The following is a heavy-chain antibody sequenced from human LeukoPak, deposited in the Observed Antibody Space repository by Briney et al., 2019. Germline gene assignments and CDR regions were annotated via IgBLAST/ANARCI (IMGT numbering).Heavy chain of an antibody. J-gene: IGHJ4*02. Sequence: GGSLRLSCAASGLTVSSNYMSWVRQAPGKGLEWVSVIYSGGSTYYADSVKGRFTISRDNSKNTLYLQMNSLRAEDTAVYYCARASGGYCSSTSCYTPYDYWGQGTLVTVSS. CDR3: ARASGGYCSSTSCYTPYDY. V-gene: IGHV3-53*01. CDR1: GLTVSSNY. D-gene: IGHD2-2*02. CDR2: IYSGGST.